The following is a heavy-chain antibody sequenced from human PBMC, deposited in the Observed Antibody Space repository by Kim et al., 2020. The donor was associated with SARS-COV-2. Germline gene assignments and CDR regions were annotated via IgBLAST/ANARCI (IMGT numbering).Heavy chain of an antibody. Sequence: GGSLRLSCAASGFTFSSYWMSWVRQAPGKGLEWVACIKQDGSEKYYVDSVTGRFTISRDNAKNSLYLRMNSLRAEDTAIYYCASLTGNGSIDYWGQGTLVTVSS. CDR3: ASLTGNGSIDY. CDR1: GFTFSSYW. V-gene: IGHV3-7*01. J-gene: IGHJ4*02. D-gene: IGHD7-27*01. CDR2: IKQDGSEK.